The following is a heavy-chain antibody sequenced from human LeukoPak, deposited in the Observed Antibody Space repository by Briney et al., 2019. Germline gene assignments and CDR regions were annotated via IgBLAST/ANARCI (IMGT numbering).Heavy chain of an antibody. CDR2: IIPIFGTA. Sequence: ASVKVSCKASGGTFSSYAISWVRQAPGQGLEWMGGIIPIFGTANYAQKFQGRVTITTDESTSTAYMELSSLRSEDTAVYYCAGDTWTTPNGFGYWGQGTLVTVSS. J-gene: IGHJ4*02. D-gene: IGHD2-8*01. V-gene: IGHV1-69*05. CDR3: AGDTWTTPNGFGY. CDR1: GGTFSSYA.